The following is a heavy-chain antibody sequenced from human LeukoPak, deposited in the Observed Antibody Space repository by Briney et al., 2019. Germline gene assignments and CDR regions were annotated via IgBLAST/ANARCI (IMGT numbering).Heavy chain of an antibody. J-gene: IGHJ5*02. D-gene: IGHD1-20*01. V-gene: IGHV1-46*01. CDR3: ARAFPITGTTGWGFDP. Sequence: ASVKVSCKASGYTFTSYYMHWVRQAPGQGLEWMRIINPSGGSTSYAQKFQGRVTMTRDTSTSTVYMELSSLRSEDTAVYYCARAFPITGTTGWGFDPWGQGTLVTVSS. CDR1: GYTFTSYY. CDR2: INPSGGST.